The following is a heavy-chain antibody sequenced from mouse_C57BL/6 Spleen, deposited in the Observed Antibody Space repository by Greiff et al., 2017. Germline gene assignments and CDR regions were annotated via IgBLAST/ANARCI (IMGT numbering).Heavy chain of an antibody. D-gene: IGHD1-1*01. Sequence: EVKVEESGGGLVQPGGSMKLSCVASGFTFSNYWMNWVRQSPEKGLEWVAQIRLKSDNYATHYAESVKGRFTISRDDSKSSVYLQMNNLRAEDTGIYYCTPPYYGSLYAMDYWGQGTSVTVSS. J-gene: IGHJ4*01. CDR3: TPPYYGSLYAMDY. CDR1: GFTFSNYW. V-gene: IGHV6-3*01. CDR2: IRLKSDNYAT.